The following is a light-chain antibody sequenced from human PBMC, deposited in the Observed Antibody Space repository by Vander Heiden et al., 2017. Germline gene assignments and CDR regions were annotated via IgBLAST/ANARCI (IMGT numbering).Light chain of an antibody. CDR2: ENN. V-gene: IGLV1-51*01. CDR3: GTGDSSRSVVV. Sequence: QSVLTQPPSVSAAPGQKVPISCSGSGPTLGTNYVCWYQQRPGTAPKLLIYENNKRPSGIPDRFSGSKSGSSATLGITGLQAGDEADYYCGTGDSSRSVVVFGGGTRLTVL. CDR1: GPTLGTNY. J-gene: IGLJ3*02.